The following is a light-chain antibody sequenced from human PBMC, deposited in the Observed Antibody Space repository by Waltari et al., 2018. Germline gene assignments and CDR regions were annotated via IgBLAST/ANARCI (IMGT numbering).Light chain of an antibody. V-gene: IGKV3-20*01. CDR2: DAS. CDR1: QSVSRT. Sequence: EIVLTQSPGTLSLSPGERATLSFRASQSVSRTLAWYQQKPGQDPRLLIYDASSRATGIPDRFSGSGSGTDFSLTISRLEPEDFAVYYCQKYGTRPATFGQGTKVEVK. J-gene: IGKJ1*01. CDR3: QKYGTRPAT.